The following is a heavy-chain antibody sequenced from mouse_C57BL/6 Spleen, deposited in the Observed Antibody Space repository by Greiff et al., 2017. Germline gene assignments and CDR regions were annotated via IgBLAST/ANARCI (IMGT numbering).Heavy chain of an antibody. CDR3: ACLYYGSSPLDY. V-gene: IGHV1-55*01. J-gene: IGHJ2*01. CDR1: GYTFTSYW. CDR2: LYPGSGST. D-gene: IGHD1-1*01. Sequence: QVQLQQPGAELVKPGASVKMSCKASGYTFTSYWITWVKQRPGQGLEWIGDLYPGSGSTNYNEKFKSKAPLTVDTSSSTAYMQLSSLTSEDSAVYYCACLYYGSSPLDYWGQGTTLTVSS.